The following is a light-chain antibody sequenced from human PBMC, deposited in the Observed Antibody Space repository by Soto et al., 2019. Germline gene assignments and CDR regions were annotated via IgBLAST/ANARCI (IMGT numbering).Light chain of an antibody. CDR3: QQFGISPWT. J-gene: IGKJ1*01. Sequence: DNVMTQSPDTLSVSPGDRATLSCRASRIIGHNYLAWYQQKRGQPPRLLIYATSTRATGIPDRFSGSGSVTNFTLHRSRLEPEVFAVYYCQQFGISPWTFGQGTKVEIK. CDR1: RIIGHNY. CDR2: ATS. V-gene: IGKV3-20*01.